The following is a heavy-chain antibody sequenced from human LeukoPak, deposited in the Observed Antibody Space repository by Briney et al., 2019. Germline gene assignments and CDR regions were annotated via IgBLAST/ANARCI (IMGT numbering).Heavy chain of an antibody. CDR2: IYTSGST. CDR1: GGSISSYY. V-gene: IGHV4-4*07. Sequence: PSETLSLTCTVSGGSISSYYWSWIRQPAGKGLEWIGRIYTSGSTNYNPSLKSRVTMSEDTSKNQFSLKLSSVTAADTAVYYCAREGGIQLWSSNWFDPWGQGTLVTVSS. CDR3: AREGGIQLWSSNWFDP. D-gene: IGHD5-18*01. J-gene: IGHJ5*02.